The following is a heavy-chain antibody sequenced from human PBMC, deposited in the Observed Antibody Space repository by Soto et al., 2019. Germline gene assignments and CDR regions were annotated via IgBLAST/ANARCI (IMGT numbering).Heavy chain of an antibody. CDR3: ARDYVLGQSKTSYYYYYMDV. D-gene: IGHD3-16*01. CDR2: IYYSGST. CDR1: GGSISSYY. Sequence: PSETLSLTCTVSGGSISSYYWSWIRQPPGKGLEWIGYIYYSGSTNYNPSHKSRVTISVDTSKNQFSLKLSSVTAADTAVYYCARDYVLGQSKTSYYYYYMDVWGKGTTVTVSS. V-gene: IGHV4-59*01. J-gene: IGHJ6*03.